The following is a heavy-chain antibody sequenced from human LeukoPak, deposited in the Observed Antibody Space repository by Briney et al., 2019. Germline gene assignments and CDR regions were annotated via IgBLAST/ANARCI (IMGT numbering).Heavy chain of an antibody. J-gene: IGHJ5*02. CDR1: GYTFRSHD. CDR2: VSPKTGRT. CDR3: ARESERNDGWFDP. Sequence: ASVKVSCKASGYTFRSHDINWVRQATGQGLEWMGWVSPKTGRTGYAQKFQGRVYMTTNASLSTAYMELSRLRSDDTAVYFCARESERNDGWFDPWGQGTLVTVSS. D-gene: IGHD1-1*01. V-gene: IGHV1-8*01.